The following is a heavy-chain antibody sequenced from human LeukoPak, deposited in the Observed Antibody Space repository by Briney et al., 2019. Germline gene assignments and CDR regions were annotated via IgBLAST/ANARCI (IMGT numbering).Heavy chain of an antibody. J-gene: IGHJ1*01. V-gene: IGHV3-23*01. CDR1: GFSFSSYA. D-gene: IGHD6-13*01. CDR3: AKGPYSDSSEWFQY. Sequence: GRSLRLSCAASGFSFSSYAMGWVRQAPGKGLDWVSSISGTGGRTYYADSVKGRFTISRDNSRNTLSLQMNSLRVEDTAVYFCAKGPYSDSSEWFQYWGQGTLVTVSS. CDR2: ISGTGGRT.